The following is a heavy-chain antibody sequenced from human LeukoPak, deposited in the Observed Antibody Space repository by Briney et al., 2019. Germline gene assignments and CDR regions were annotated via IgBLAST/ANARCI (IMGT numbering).Heavy chain of an antibody. D-gene: IGHD6-19*01. CDR3: AKDRASGWPNAFDI. V-gene: IGHV3-48*01. J-gene: IGHJ3*02. Sequence: PGGSLRLSCAASGFTFSSYSMNWVRQAPGKGLEWVSYISSSSSTIYYADSVKGRFTISRDNAKNSLYLQMNSLRAEDTAVYYCAKDRASGWPNAFDIWGQGTMVTVSS. CDR1: GFTFSSYS. CDR2: ISSSSSTI.